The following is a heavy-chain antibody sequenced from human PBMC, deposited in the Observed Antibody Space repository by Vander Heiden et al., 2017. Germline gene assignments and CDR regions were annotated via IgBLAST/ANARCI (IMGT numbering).Heavy chain of an antibody. V-gene: IGHV3-15*07. CDR1: GFTFTNAW. CDR3: TTDPNSSAYYYYYYGMHV. J-gene: IGHJ6*02. CDR2: IKSKTDGETT. Sequence: EVQLVESGGGLVKLGGSLRVSCEGSGFTFTNAWLKWVRQAPGKGLEWVGRIKSKTDGETTDYAAPVKGRFTVSRDDSKNTLYLQMNSLKTEDTAVYYCTTDPNSSAYYYYYYGMHVWGQGTTVTVSS. D-gene: IGHD3-22*01.